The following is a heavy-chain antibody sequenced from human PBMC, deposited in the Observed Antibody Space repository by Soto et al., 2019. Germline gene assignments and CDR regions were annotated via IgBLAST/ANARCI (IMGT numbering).Heavy chain of an antibody. CDR3: ARDLGNDSSGLLYYFDY. CDR1: GFTFSSYG. CDR2: IWYDGSNK. Sequence: GGSLRLSCAASGFTFSSYGMHWVRQAPGKGLEWVAVIWYDGSNKYYADSVKGRFTISRDNSKNTLYLQMNSLRAEDTAVYYCARDLGNDSSGLLYYFDYWGQGTLVTVSS. D-gene: IGHD3-22*01. V-gene: IGHV3-33*01. J-gene: IGHJ4*02.